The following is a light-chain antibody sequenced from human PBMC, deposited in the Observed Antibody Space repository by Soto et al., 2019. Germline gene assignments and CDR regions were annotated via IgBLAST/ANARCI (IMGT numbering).Light chain of an antibody. J-gene: IGKJ5*01. CDR3: QQHSDAPIT. CDR1: QTVNRNN. Sequence: EIVLTQSPGTLSLSPGERATLSCRASQTVNRNNLVWYQQRPGQPPRLLIYGASSRATGIPDRFSGSGSGTDFSLSISRLEPEDFVVYYCQQHSDAPITFGQGTRLEIK. CDR2: GAS. V-gene: IGKV3-20*01.